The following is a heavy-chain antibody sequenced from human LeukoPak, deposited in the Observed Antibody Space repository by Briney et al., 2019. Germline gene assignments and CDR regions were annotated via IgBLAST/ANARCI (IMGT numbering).Heavy chain of an antibody. V-gene: IGHV3-30*04. J-gene: IGHJ6*04. Sequence: GSLRLSCAASGFIFSSYAMHWVRQAPGKGLEWVAVISYDGSNKYYADSVKGRFTISRDNSKNTLYLQMNSLRAEDTAVYYCAGHYYYYYGMDVWGKGTTVTVSS. CDR3: AGHYYYYYGMDV. CDR2: ISYDGSNK. CDR1: GFIFSSYA.